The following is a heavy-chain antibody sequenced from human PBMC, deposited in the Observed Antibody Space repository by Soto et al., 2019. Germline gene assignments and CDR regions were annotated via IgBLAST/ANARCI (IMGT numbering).Heavy chain of an antibody. CDR3: ARGQFNILTGYYIDY. CDR2: IYYSGST. Sequence: SETLSLTCAVSGGSINSYHWSWIRQPPGEGLEWIGSIYYSGSTNYNPSLKSRVTISVDTSKNQFSLKLRSVTAADTAVYYCARGQFNILTGYYIDYWGQGTLVTVSS. J-gene: IGHJ4*02. D-gene: IGHD3-9*01. V-gene: IGHV4-59*01. CDR1: GGSINSYH.